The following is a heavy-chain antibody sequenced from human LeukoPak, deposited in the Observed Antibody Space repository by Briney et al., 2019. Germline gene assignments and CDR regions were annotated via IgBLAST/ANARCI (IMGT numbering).Heavy chain of an antibody. CDR1: GFTFSSYG. V-gene: IGHV3-30*02. J-gene: IGHJ5*02. Sequence: TGRSLRLSWAASGFTFSSYGMHRVRQAPGKGLEWVALIRYDGSHQYYAHSANGRFTIHRDNSKHTVYLQMNSMRSEDTAVYYCARSVGYCSSTSCDRYPPGWFDPWGQGTLVTVSS. CDR3: ARSVGYCSSTSCDRYPPGWFDP. CDR2: IRYDGSHQ. D-gene: IGHD2-2*01.